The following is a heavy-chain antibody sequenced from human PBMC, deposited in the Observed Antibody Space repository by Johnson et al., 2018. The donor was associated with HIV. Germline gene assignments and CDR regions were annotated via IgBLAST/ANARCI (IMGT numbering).Heavy chain of an antibody. CDR3: ARAPRWSQTFDL. CDR2: ISYDGSNK. CDR1: GFTFSSFA. D-gene: IGHD2-15*01. J-gene: IGHJ3*01. Sequence: QVQLVESGGGLVQPGGSLRLSCAASGFTFSSFAMHWVRQAPGKGLEWMAFISYDGSNKYFTDSVRGRFTISRDNSKNTLFLQMNSLRAEDTALYYCARAPRWSQTFDLWGQGTMVTVSS. V-gene: IGHV3-30-3*01.